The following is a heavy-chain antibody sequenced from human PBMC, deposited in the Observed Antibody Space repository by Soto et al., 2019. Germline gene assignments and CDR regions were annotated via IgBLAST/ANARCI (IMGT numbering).Heavy chain of an antibody. CDR3: ARPSGGYYDSSGYIDAFDI. D-gene: IGHD3-22*01. CDR2: IIPIFGTA. CDR1: GGTFSSYA. J-gene: IGHJ3*02. Sequence: SVKVSFKASGGTFSSYAISWVRQAPGQGLEWMGGIIPIFGTANYAQKFQGRVTITADESTSTAYMELSSLRSEDTAVYYCARPSGGYYDSSGYIDAFDIWGQGTMVTVSS. V-gene: IGHV1-69*13.